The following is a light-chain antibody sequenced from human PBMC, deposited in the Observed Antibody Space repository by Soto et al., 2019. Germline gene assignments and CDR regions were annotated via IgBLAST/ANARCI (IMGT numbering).Light chain of an antibody. CDR3: PDYNDWRWT. CDR2: GAS. J-gene: IGKJ1*01. Sequence: EIVITQAPATLSVSPGEGATLSCRASQSISSRLAWYQQKPGQAPRLLIYGASTRATGVPARFFGSGSGTEFTLTISSLQSEDLAVYYCPDYNDWRWTFGQGTKVEIK. V-gene: IGKV3-15*01. CDR1: QSISSR.